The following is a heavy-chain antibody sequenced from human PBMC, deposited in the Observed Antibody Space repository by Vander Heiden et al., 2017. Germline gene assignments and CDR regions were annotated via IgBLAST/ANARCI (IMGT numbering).Heavy chain of an antibody. CDR2: ISYDGSNK. CDR3: ARDVSNYYDSSGYPGGFDY. D-gene: IGHD3-22*01. J-gene: IGHJ4*02. V-gene: IGHV3-30-3*01. Sequence: QVQLVESGGGVVQPGRSLRLSCAASGFTFSSYAMHWVRQAPGKGLEWVAVISYDGSNKYYADSVKGRFTISRDNSKNTLYLQMNSLRAEDTAVYYCARDVSNYYDSSGYPGGFDYWGQGTLVTVSS. CDR1: GFTFSSYA.